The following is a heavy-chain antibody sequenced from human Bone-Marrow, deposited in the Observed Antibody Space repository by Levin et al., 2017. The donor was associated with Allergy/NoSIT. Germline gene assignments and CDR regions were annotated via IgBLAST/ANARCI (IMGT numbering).Heavy chain of an antibody. CDR3: AKVHPSGGSFGYFEH. J-gene: IGHJ4*02. D-gene: IGHD6-13*01. CDR1: GLTFSDYP. Sequence: GGSLRLSCAATGLTFSDYPMNWVRQAPGRGLEWISSISGASTSTFYADSVKGRLITSRDNSKNTLYLQMNSLRVEDTAMSYCAKVHPSGGSFGYFEHWGQGALVVVSS. V-gene: IGHV3-23*01. CDR2: ISGASTST.